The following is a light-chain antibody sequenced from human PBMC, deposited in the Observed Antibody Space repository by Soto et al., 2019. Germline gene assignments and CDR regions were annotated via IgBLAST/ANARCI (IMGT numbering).Light chain of an antibody. J-gene: IGKJ1*01. CDR1: QSISSSY. CDR3: QQYGSSPWT. V-gene: IGKV3-20*01. CDR2: GVS. Sequence: EIVLTQSPATLTLSPGERATLSCRTSQSISSSYLAWYQQKPGQAPRLLIYGVSSRATGIPDRFSGSGSGTDFTLTISRLEPEDFAVYYCQQYGSSPWTFGQGTKVDIK.